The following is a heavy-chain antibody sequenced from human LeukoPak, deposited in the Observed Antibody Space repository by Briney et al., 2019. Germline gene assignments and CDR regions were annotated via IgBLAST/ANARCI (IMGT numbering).Heavy chain of an antibody. Sequence: SETLSLTCTVSGGSISSYYWSWIRQPAGKGLEWIGRIYTSGSTNYNPSLKSRVTMSVDTSKNQFSLKLSSVTAADTAVYYCARGFCSSTSCGWFDPWGQGTLVTVSS. CDR2: IYTSGST. D-gene: IGHD2-2*01. CDR1: GGSISSYY. CDR3: ARGFCSSTSCGWFDP. V-gene: IGHV4-4*07. J-gene: IGHJ5*02.